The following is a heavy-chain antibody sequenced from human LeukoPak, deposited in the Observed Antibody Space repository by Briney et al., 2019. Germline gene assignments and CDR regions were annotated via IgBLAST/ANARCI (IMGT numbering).Heavy chain of an antibody. CDR1: GYTFTDYF. J-gene: IGHJ6*03. CDR2: VNPNNGGT. D-gene: IGHD3-10*01. Sequence: ASVKVSCKASGYTFTDYFIHWVRQAPGQGLEWMGWVNPNNGGTNYAQKFRGRVTMTRDKSITTAYMELSSLRFDNTAVYYCSRDVSFLGSGELEYYMDVWGKGTTVTISS. V-gene: IGHV1-2*02. CDR3: SRDVSFLGSGELEYYMDV.